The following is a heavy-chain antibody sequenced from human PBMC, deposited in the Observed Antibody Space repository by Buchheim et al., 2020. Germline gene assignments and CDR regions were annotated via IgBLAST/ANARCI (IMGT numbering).Heavy chain of an antibody. J-gene: IGHJ6*02. CDR2: ISYDGSNK. Sequence: QVQLVESGGGVVQPGRSLRLSCAASGFTFSSYGMHWVRQAPGKGLEWVAVISYDGSNKYYADSVKGRFTISSDNSKNTLYLQMNSLRAENTAVYYCAKDQLGSSGYFSYGMDVWGQGTT. CDR1: GFTFSSYG. D-gene: IGHD6-13*01. CDR3: AKDQLGSSGYFSYGMDV. V-gene: IGHV3-30*18.